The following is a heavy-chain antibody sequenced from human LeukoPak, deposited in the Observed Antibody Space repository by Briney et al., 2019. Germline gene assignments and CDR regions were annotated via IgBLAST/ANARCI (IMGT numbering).Heavy chain of an antibody. J-gene: IGHJ4*02. CDR2: ITGSGDTT. CDR3: AKWVDYDILTGYYVPDF. Sequence: PGASLRLSCAASGFIFRNYAMSWVRQAPGKGLEWVSAITGSGDTTYYADSVKGRFTISRDNSKNTLYVEMNTLRVEDTAIYYCAKWVDYDILTGYYVPDFWGQGTLVTVSS. V-gene: IGHV3-23*01. CDR1: GFIFRNYA. D-gene: IGHD3-9*01.